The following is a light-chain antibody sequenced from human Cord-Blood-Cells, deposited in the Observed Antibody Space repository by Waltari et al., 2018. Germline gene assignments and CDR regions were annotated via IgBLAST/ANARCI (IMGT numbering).Light chain of an antibody. V-gene: IGKV1-39*01. CDR2: VAA. CDR1: QSISSY. J-gene: IGKJ3*01. CDR3: QQSYSTPFT. Sequence: DIQMTQSPSSLSASVGDRVTITCRASQSISSYLNCYQQKQGKAPKLLIYVAASLQSGVPSRFSGSGSGTDFTLTISSLQPEDFATYYCQQSYSTPFTFGPGTKVDIK.